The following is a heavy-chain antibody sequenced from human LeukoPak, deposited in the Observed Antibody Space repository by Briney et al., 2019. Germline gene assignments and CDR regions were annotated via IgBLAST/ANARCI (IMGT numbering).Heavy chain of an antibody. CDR2: IWYDGSNK. D-gene: IGHD6-13*01. CDR3: ARDWSAGTGGNWFDP. V-gene: IGHV3-33*01. Sequence: GRSLRLSCAASGFTFSSYGMHWVRQAPGKGLEWVAVIWYDGSNKYYADSVKGRFTISRDNSKSTLYLQMNSLRAEDTAVYYCARDWSAGTGGNWFDPWGQGTLDTVSS. J-gene: IGHJ5*02. CDR1: GFTFSSYG.